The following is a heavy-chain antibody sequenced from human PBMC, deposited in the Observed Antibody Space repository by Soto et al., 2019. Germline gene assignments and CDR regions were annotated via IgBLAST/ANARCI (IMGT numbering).Heavy chain of an antibody. Sequence: QLQLQESGPGLVKPSETLSLTCTVSGGSISSSSYYWGWIRQPPGKGLEWIGSIYYSGSTYYNPSLKSRVTISVDTSKNQFSLKLSSVTAADTAVYYCASIIAAAGIGVNWFDPWGQGTLVTVSS. D-gene: IGHD6-13*01. V-gene: IGHV4-39*01. J-gene: IGHJ5*02. CDR3: ASIIAAAGIGVNWFDP. CDR1: GGSISSSSYY. CDR2: IYYSGST.